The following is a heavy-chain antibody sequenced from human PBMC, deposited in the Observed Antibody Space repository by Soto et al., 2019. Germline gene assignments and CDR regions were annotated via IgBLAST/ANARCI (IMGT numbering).Heavy chain of an antibody. CDR1: GASISSAGYY. Sequence: SETLSLTCTVSGASISSAGYYWSWIRQHPGKGLEWIGYITYSGSTYYNPSLKSRITINPDTSKNQFSLQLNSVTPEDTAVYYCARVPNPFRLKIGYEDAFDFWGQGTMVTVSS. V-gene: IGHV4-31*03. J-gene: IGHJ3*01. D-gene: IGHD5-12*01. CDR3: ARVPNPFRLKIGYEDAFDF. CDR2: ITYSGST.